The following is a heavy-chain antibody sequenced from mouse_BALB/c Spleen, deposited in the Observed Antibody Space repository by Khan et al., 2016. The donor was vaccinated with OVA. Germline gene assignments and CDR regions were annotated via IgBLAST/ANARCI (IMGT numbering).Heavy chain of an antibody. J-gene: IGHJ3*01. Sequence: QVQLQQSGAELARPGASVKLSCKASGYTFTDYYINWVKQRTGQGLEWIGEISPGSGDTYYNEKFKGKATLTADKSSTTAYMQLSSLTSEASAVYFCARRKDFGYTFAYWGQGTLVTVSA. V-gene: IGHV1-77*01. CDR1: GYTFTDYY. CDR2: ISPGSGDT. CDR3: ARRKDFGYTFAY. D-gene: IGHD1-2*01.